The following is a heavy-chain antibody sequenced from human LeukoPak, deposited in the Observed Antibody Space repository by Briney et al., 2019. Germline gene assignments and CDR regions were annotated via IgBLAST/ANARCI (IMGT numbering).Heavy chain of an antibody. CDR3: ARGQRAAANI. V-gene: IGHV4-34*01. D-gene: IGHD6-13*01. CDR2: INHSGST. CDR1: GGSFSGYY. J-gene: IGHJ3*02. Sequence: SETLSLTCAVYGGSFSGYYWSWIRQPPGKGLEWIGEINHSGSTNYNPSLKSRVTISVDTSKNQFSLKLSSVTAADTAFYYCARGQRAAANIWGQGTMVTVSS.